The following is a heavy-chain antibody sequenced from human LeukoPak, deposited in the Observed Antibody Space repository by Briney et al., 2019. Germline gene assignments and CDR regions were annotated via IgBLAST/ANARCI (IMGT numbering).Heavy chain of an antibody. D-gene: IGHD3-22*01. CDR1: GFTFSSYW. V-gene: IGHV3-7*01. CDR3: AREASDYYDSSGGFDY. J-gene: IGHJ4*02. Sequence: PGGSLRPSCAASGFTFSSYWMNWVRQAPGKGLEWVANIKQDGSDKYYVDSVKGRFTISRDNAKNSLYLQMNSLRAEDTAVYYCAREASDYYDSSGGFDYWGQGTLVTVSS. CDR2: IKQDGSDK.